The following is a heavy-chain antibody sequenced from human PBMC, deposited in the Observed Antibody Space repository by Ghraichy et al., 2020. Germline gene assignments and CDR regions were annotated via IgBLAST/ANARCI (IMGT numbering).Heavy chain of an antibody. D-gene: IGHD4-23*01. CDR3: ARIGSNHNFDY. CDR2: INPNSGGT. J-gene: IGHJ4*02. CDR1: GYTFTAYY. V-gene: IGHV1-2*06. Sequence: APVKVSCKASGYTFTAYYMHWVRLAPGQGLEWMGRINPNSGGTNSAQKFQDRVTMTRDASISTAYMELSRLRSDDTAVYYCARIGSNHNFDYWGQGTLVTVSS.